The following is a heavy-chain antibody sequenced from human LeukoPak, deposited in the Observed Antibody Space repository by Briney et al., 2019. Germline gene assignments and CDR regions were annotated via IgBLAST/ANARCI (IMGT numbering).Heavy chain of an antibody. V-gene: IGHV1-46*01. Sequence: ASVKVSCKASGYTFTGYYMHWVRQAPGQGLEWMGIINPSGGSTSYAQKFQGRVTMTRDMSTSTVYMELSSLRSEDTAVYYCARALLYRSGYQSRRGAFDIWGQGTMVTVSS. D-gene: IGHD3-22*01. CDR1: GYTFTGYY. CDR3: ARALLYRSGYQSRRGAFDI. CDR2: INPSGGST. J-gene: IGHJ3*02.